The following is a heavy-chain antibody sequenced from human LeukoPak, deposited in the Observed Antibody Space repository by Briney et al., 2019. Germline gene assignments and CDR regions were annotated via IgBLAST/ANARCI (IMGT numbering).Heavy chain of an antibody. D-gene: IGHD2-15*01. Sequence: SQTLSLTCAVSGGSISSGGYSWSWIRQPPGKGLEWIGYIYHSGSTYYNPSLKSRVTISVDRSKNQFSLKLSSVTAADTAVYYCARSRAATLGFDYWGQGTLVTVSS. CDR3: ARSRAATLGFDY. J-gene: IGHJ4*02. V-gene: IGHV4-30-2*01. CDR2: IYHSGST. CDR1: GGSISSGGYS.